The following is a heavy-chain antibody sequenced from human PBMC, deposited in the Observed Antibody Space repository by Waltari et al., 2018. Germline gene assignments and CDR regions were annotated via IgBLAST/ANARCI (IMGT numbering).Heavy chain of an antibody. D-gene: IGHD6-13*01. Sequence: QVQLVQSGAEVKKPGASVKVSCKASGYTFTSYDINWVRQATEQGPAWMGWGNPNSGNTGYAQKFQDRVTMTTNTSISTAYMELSSLTSEDTAVYYCARGAATGKGANWFDPWGQGTLVTVSS. CDR1: GYTFTSYD. J-gene: IGHJ5*02. V-gene: IGHV1-8*01. CDR2: GNPNSGNT. CDR3: ARGAATGKGANWFDP.